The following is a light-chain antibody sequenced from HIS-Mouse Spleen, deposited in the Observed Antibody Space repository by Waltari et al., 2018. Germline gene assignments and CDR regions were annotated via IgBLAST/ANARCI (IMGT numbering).Light chain of an antibody. Sequence: HSALTQPASVSGSPGQSIPISCTGTSSDVGCYNYVSWYQQHPGKAPKLMIYDVSNRPSGVSNRFSGSKSGNTASLTISGLQAEDEADYYCSSYTSSSTRVFGGGTKLTVL. CDR3: SSYTSSSTRV. CDR2: DVS. V-gene: IGLV2-14*03. J-gene: IGLJ3*02. CDR1: SSDVGCYNY.